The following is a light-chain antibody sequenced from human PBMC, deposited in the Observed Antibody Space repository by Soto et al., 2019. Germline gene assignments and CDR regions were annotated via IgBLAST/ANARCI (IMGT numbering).Light chain of an antibody. CDR3: QPYDGTLSCYV. Sequence: QSVLTQPPSLSGAPGQRVTISCTGSGSNIGAPYDVHWYQHLPGTAPKLLIYGSTTRPSGVPGRFSGSKSGTSPSRAITGLRVGDGANYSSQPYDGTLSCYVFGPGPKFTV. V-gene: IGLV1-40*01. J-gene: IGLJ1*01. CDR2: GST. CDR1: GSNIGAPYD.